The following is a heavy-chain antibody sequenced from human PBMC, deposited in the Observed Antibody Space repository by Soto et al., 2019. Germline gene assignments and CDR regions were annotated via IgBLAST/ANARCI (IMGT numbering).Heavy chain of an antibody. Sequence: GDSVKVSCKAIGYSFTSHYMHWVRQAPGQGLEWMGTIYPGGVNIGYAQKFKGRVTMTKDTSTSTVYMELNSLTSEDTAVYYCARDPSWHYLVWLFDPWGQGTLFTVSS. D-gene: IGHD1-7*01. CDR3: ARDPSWHYLVWLFDP. J-gene: IGHJ5*02. V-gene: IGHV1-46*03. CDR1: GYSFTSHY. CDR2: IYPGGVNI.